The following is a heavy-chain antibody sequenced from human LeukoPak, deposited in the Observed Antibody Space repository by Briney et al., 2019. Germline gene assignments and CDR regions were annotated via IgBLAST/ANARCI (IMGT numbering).Heavy chain of an antibody. V-gene: IGHV3-11*01. J-gene: IGHJ4*02. Sequence: PGGSLRLSCAASEFPFSDYYMSWIRQAPGKGLEWVSYISSSGNNEYYADSVKGRFTISRDNSKNTLYLQMNSLRAEDTAVYYCARVPLYSSGWYALDYWGQGTLVTVSS. CDR2: ISSSGNNE. D-gene: IGHD6-19*01. CDR3: ARVPLYSSGWYALDY. CDR1: EFPFSDYY.